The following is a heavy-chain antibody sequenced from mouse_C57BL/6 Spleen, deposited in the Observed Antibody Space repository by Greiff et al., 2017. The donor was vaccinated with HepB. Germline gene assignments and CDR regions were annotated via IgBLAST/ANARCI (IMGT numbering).Heavy chain of an antibody. V-gene: IGHV3-6*01. CDR1: GYSITSGYY. J-gene: IGHJ3*01. CDR2: ISYDGSN. CDR3: ARDDYYGSSPAWFAY. Sequence: VQLKDSGPGLVKPSQSLSLTCSVTGYSITSGYYWNWIRQFPGNKLEWMGYISYDGSNNYNPSLKNRISITRDTSKNQFFLKLNSVTTEDTATYYCARDDYYGSSPAWFAYWGQGTLVTVSA. D-gene: IGHD1-1*01.